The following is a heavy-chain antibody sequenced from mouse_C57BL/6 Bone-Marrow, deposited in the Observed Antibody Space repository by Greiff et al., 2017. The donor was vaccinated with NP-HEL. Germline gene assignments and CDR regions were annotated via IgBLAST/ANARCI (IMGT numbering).Heavy chain of an antibody. CDR1: GFSLTSYG. CDR2: IWSGGST. CDR3: ARNGRSAY. Sequence: VQVVESGPGLVQPSQSLSITCTVSGFSLTSYGVHWVRQSPGKGLEWLGVIWSGGSTDYNAAFISRLSISKDNSKSQVFFKMNSLQADDTAIYYCARNGRSAYWGQGTLVTVSA. J-gene: IGHJ3*01. V-gene: IGHV2-2*01.